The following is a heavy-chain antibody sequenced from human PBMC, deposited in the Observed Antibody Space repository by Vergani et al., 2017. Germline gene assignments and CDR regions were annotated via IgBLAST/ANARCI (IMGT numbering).Heavy chain of an antibody. V-gene: IGHV3-66*01. Sequence: EVQLVESGGGLVQPGGSLRLSCAASGFTVSSNYMSWVRQAPGKGLEWVSVIYSGGSTYYADSVKGRFTISRENAKNSLYLQMNSLRAGDTAVYYCAREVAGAAFDIWGQGTMVTVSS. J-gene: IGHJ3*02. CDR1: GFTVSSNY. D-gene: IGHD6-19*01. CDR3: AREVAGAAFDI. CDR2: IYSGGST.